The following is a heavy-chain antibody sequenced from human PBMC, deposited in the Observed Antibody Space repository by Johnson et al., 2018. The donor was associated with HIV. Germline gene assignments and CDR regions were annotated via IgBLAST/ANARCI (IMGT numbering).Heavy chain of an antibody. D-gene: IGHD5-24*01. Sequence: QVQLVESGGGVVQPGRSLRLSCAASGFTFSSYALHWVRQAPGKGLDWVAIISYDGSNEYYADSVKGRFTISRDNSKNTLYLQMNSLRAEDTAVYYCTIWRWGWAGQEALDIWGQGTMVTVSS. CDR3: TIWRWGWAGQEALDI. CDR1: GFTFSSYA. J-gene: IGHJ3*02. V-gene: IGHV3-30-3*01. CDR2: ISYDGSNE.